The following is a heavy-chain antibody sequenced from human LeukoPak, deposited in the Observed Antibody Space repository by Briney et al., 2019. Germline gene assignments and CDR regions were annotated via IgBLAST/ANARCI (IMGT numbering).Heavy chain of an antibody. CDR3: ARDSVARRYFDL. CDR1: GGTFSSYA. Sequence: SVKVSCTASGGTFSSYAISWVRQAPGQGLEWMGGIIPIFGTANYAQKFQGRVTITADKSTSTAYVELSSLRSEDTAVYYCARDSVARRYFDLWGRGTLVTVSS. D-gene: IGHD5/OR15-5a*01. J-gene: IGHJ2*01. CDR2: IIPIFGTA. V-gene: IGHV1-69*06.